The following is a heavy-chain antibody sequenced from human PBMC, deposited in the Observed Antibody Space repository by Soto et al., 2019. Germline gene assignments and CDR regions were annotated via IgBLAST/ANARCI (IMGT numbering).Heavy chain of an antibody. CDR1: GFTFSNYA. Sequence: GGSLRLSCAASGFTFSNYAMSWVRQAPGKGLEWVSTISGTGGSTYYAYSVKGRFTISRDNSKDTMYLQMHSLRAEDAALYFCANAGAVCGYSCLASWGQGALVTVSS. CDR2: ISGTGGST. J-gene: IGHJ4*02. V-gene: IGHV3-23*01. D-gene: IGHD5-18*01. CDR3: ANAGAVCGYSCLAS.